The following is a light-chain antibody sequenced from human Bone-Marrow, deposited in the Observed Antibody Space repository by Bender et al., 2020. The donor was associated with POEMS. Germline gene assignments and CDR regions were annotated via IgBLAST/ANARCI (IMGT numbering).Light chain of an antibody. Sequence: QSVLTQPPSASETPGQRVTISCSGSSSNIGGNNVNWYHQLPGTAPKLLIYGSNQRPSGVPDRFSGSKSGTSASLAISGLQSEDEADYYCAAWDDSLKGYVFGTGTKVTVL. CDR3: AAWDDSLKGYV. V-gene: IGLV1-44*01. J-gene: IGLJ1*01. CDR1: SSNIGGNN. CDR2: GSN.